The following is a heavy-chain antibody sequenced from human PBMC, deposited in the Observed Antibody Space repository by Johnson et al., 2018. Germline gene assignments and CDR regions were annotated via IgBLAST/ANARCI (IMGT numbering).Heavy chain of an antibody. CDR3: ARATYDYDSSGEVEYFQH. Sequence: QVQLQESGAEVKKPGSSVKVSCKASGGTFSSYAISWVRQAPGQGLEWMGGIIPIFGTANYAQKFQGRDTITADESTSTAHMELSSLSSEDTSVYYCARATYDYDSSGEVEYFQHWGQGTLVTVSA. V-gene: IGHV1-69*01. CDR1: GGTFSSYA. J-gene: IGHJ1*01. CDR2: IIPIFGTA. D-gene: IGHD3-22*01.